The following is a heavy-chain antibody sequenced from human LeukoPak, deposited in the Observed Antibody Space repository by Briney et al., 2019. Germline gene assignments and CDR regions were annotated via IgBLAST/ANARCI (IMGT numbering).Heavy chain of an antibody. J-gene: IGHJ6*03. V-gene: IGHV4-61*02. CDR2: IYTSGST. D-gene: IGHD6-6*01. CDR3: ARESYSSSGYYYYMDV. Sequence: SETLSLTCTVSGGSISSGSYYWRWIRQPAGKGLEWIGRIYTSGSTNYNPSLKSRVTISVDTSKNQFSLKLSSVTAADTAVYYCARESYSSSGYYYYMDVWGKGTTVTVSS. CDR1: GGSISSGSYY.